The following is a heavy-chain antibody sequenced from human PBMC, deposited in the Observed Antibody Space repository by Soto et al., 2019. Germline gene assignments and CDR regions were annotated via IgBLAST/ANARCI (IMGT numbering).Heavy chain of an antibody. V-gene: IGHV1-69*19. CDR2: ISPMFGAA. Sequence: QVQLVQSGAEMKKPGSSVKLSCQSSGGTFNTYAMNWVRQAPGQGPEWMGDISPMFGAANYAPKFQGRVTITADESTGTSYMQLSSLTSEDTALYFWAREVQVHTPAFVYWGQGTLVTVSS. D-gene: IGHD3-10*01. CDR1: GGTFNTYA. J-gene: IGHJ4*02. CDR3: AREVQVHTPAFVY.